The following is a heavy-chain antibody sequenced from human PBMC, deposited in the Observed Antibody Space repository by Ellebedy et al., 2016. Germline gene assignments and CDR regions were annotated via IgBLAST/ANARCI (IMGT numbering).Heavy chain of an antibody. CDR1: GGSFSGYY. CDR2: INHSGST. J-gene: IGHJ5*02. Sequence: GSLRLSCAVYGGSFSGYYWSWIRQPPGKGLEWIGEINHSGSTNYNPSLKSRVTISVDTSKNQFSLKLSSVTAADTAVYYCARDYYGSGSYSRGSRGWFDPWGQGTLVTVSS. D-gene: IGHD3-10*01. V-gene: IGHV4-34*01. CDR3: ARDYYGSGSYSRGSRGWFDP.